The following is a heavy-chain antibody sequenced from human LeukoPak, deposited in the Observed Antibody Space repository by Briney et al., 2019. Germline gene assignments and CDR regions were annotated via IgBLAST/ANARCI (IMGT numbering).Heavy chain of an antibody. CDR1: GFTLSDHW. J-gene: IGHJ5*02. CDR2: IKQDGSVQ. V-gene: IGHV3-7*01. CDR3: ARTLQYDAAGFYRQFDS. Sequence: GGSLRLSCAASGFTLSDHWMNWVRQAPGKGPEWVANIKQDGSVQNYVDSVKGRFTVSRDNARTSLSLQMSSLRVEDTAVYYCARTLQYDAAGFYRQFDSWGRGTLVTVSS. D-gene: IGHD3-9*01.